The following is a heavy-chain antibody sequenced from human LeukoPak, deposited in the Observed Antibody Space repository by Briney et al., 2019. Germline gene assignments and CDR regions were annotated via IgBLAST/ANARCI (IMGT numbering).Heavy chain of an antibody. Sequence: GGSLRLSCAASGFTFSSYEMNWVRQAPGKGLEWVSYISSSGSTIYYADSVKGRFTISRDNSKNTLYLQMNSLRAEDTAVYYCAKGIGRGVVAANLYDYWGQGTLVTVSS. V-gene: IGHV3-48*03. CDR2: ISSSGSTI. CDR1: GFTFSSYE. J-gene: IGHJ4*02. CDR3: AKGIGRGVVAANLYDY. D-gene: IGHD2-15*01.